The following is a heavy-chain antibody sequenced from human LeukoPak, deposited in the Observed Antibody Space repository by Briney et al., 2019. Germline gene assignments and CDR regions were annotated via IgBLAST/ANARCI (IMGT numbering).Heavy chain of an antibody. V-gene: IGHV3-15*01. CDR1: GITFSNAW. CDR3: TTLYGSGSYD. Sequence: GGSLRLSCAASGITFSNAWMSWVRQAPGKGLEWVGQIKRKTDGGTTDHAAPVKGRFTISRDDSKNTLYLQMNSLKIEDTAVYYCTTLYGSGSYDWGQGTLVTASS. CDR2: IKRKTDGGTT. J-gene: IGHJ4*02. D-gene: IGHD3-10*01.